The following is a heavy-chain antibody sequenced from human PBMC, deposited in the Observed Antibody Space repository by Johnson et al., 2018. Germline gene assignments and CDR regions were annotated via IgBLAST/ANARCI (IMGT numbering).Heavy chain of an antibody. V-gene: IGHV3-9*01. Sequence: VQLVESGGGLVQPGRSLRLSCAASAFTFDDYAMHWVRQAPGKGLEGVSGISWNSGSIGYGDSVKGRFTISRYNAKNSLYLQINSLRAEDTAIYYGARKIGLITYRNGAFDIWGQGTMVTVSS. CDR1: AFTFDDYA. CDR2: ISWNSGSI. J-gene: IGHJ3*02. D-gene: IGHD3-16*01. CDR3: ARKIGLITYRNGAFDI.